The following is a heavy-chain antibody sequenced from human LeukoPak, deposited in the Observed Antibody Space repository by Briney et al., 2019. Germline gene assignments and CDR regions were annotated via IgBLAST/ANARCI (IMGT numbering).Heavy chain of an antibody. V-gene: IGHV4-4*02. CDR3: TRESGAFSPFGF. D-gene: IGHD1-26*01. CDR1: GGSITTTNW. J-gene: IGHJ4*02. CDR2: VHLSGAT. Sequence: PSETLSLTCAGSGGSITTTNWWGWVRRPPGKGREWIGEVHLSGATNYNLSLESRVSMSIAKSKNHLSLEVTSVTAADTAIYYCTRESGAFSPFGFWGQGTLVTVSS.